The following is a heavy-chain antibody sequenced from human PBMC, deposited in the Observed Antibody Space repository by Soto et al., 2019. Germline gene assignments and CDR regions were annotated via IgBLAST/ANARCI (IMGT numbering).Heavy chain of an antibody. CDR3: ARRRYGMDV. V-gene: IGHV3-30-3*01. CDR2: ISYDGSNK. Sequence: QVQLVESGGGVVQPGRSLRLSWAASGFTFWIYAMHWVSQAPGQGLEWVAVISYDGSNKYYTDAVKGRFTIYRDNSKNTLDLQMNSVGDEDTAVYYCARRRYGMDVWGQGTTVTVS. CDR1: GFTFWIYA. J-gene: IGHJ6*02.